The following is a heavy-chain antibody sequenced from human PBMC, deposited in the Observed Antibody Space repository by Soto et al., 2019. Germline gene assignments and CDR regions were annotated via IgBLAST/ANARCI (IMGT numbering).Heavy chain of an antibody. CDR2: ISYDGSNK. V-gene: IGHV3-30*18. Sequence: GGSLRLSCAASGFTFSSYGMHWVRQAPGKGLEWVAVISYDGSNKYYADSVKGRFTISRDNSKNTLYLQMNSLRAEDTAVYYCAKDSGRYSYGPQDYWGQGTLVTVSS. D-gene: IGHD5-18*01. CDR1: GFTFSSYG. J-gene: IGHJ4*02. CDR3: AKDSGRYSYGPQDY.